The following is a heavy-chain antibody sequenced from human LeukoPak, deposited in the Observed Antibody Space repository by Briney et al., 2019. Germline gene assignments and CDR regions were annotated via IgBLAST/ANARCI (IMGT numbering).Heavy chain of an antibody. CDR2: IIPILGIA. V-gene: IGHV1-69*04. Sequence: ASVKVSCKTSGGTFSSYAISWVRQAPGQGLEWMGRIIPILGIANYAQKFQGRVTITADKSTSTAYMELGSLRSEDTAVYYCARVRTAGSGWTQKDFDYWGQGTLVTVSS. D-gene: IGHD6-19*01. CDR3: ARVRTAGSGWTQKDFDY. J-gene: IGHJ4*02. CDR1: GGTFSSYA.